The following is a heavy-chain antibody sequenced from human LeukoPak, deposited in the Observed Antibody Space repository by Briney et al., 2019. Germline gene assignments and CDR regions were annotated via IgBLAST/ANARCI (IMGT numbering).Heavy chain of an antibody. CDR2: INPGDGNT. Sequence: ASVRVSFKASGYTFTSYPMHWVRQAPGQRLEWMGWINPGDGNTKYSQKFQGRVTITRDTSASTAYMELSSLRSEDSAVYYCARDLNWYFDYWGQGTLVTVSS. J-gene: IGHJ4*02. CDR1: GYTFTSYP. D-gene: IGHD1-1*01. V-gene: IGHV1-3*01. CDR3: ARDLNWYFDY.